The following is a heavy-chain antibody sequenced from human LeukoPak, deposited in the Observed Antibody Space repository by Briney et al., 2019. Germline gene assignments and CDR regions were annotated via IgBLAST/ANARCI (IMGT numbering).Heavy chain of an antibody. CDR1: GFTVSSNY. Sequence: GGSLRLSCAASGFTVSSNYMSWVRQAPGKGLEWVSYISSSSSTIYYADPVKGRFTISRDNAKNSLYLQMNSLRDEDTAVYYCARVCFSGDREDYWGQGTLVTVSS. J-gene: IGHJ4*02. CDR2: ISSSSSTI. D-gene: IGHD3-10*01. CDR3: ARVCFSGDREDY. V-gene: IGHV3-48*02.